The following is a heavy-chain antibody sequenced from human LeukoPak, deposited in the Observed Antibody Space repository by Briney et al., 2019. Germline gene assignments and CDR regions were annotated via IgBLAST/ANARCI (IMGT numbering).Heavy chain of an antibody. CDR3: AKELLVPAGDHAFDI. CDR1: GFTFSNYA. CDR2: ISYDGTNK. D-gene: IGHD2-2*01. Sequence: GGSLRLSCTVSGFTFSNYAMHWVRQAPGKGLEWVAVISYDGTNKYYADSVKGRFTISRDNSKNTLYLQMNSLRAEDTAVYYCAKELLVPAGDHAFDIWGQGTMVTVSS. J-gene: IGHJ3*02. V-gene: IGHV3-30-3*01.